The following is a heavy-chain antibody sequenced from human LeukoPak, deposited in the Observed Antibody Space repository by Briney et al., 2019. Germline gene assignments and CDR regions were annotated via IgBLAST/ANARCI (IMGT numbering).Heavy chain of an antibody. CDR3: ARALYKKGSWVPPFGY. J-gene: IGHJ4*02. Sequence: GASVKVSCKASGYTFTSYDINWVRQATGQGLEWMGWMNPNSGNTGYAQKFQGRVTMTRNTSISTAYMELSSLRSEDTAVYYCARALYKKGSWVPPFGYWGQGTLVTVSS. D-gene: IGHD3-10*01. CDR2: MNPNSGNT. CDR1: GYTFTSYD. V-gene: IGHV1-8*01.